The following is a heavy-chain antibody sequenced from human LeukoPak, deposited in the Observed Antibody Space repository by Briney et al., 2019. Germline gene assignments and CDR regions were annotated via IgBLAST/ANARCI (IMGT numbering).Heavy chain of an antibody. D-gene: IGHD1-26*01. V-gene: IGHV3-7*01. Sequence: GGSLRLSCAASGFTLSSYWMSWVRQAPGKGLEWVANFKQDVSEKYYVDSVKGRFTISRDNAKNSLYLQMNSLRAEDTAVYYCARGPAANSGNYYAGDYWGQGTLVTVSS. CDR2: FKQDVSEK. CDR3: ARGPAANSGNYYAGDY. J-gene: IGHJ4*02. CDR1: GFTLSSYW.